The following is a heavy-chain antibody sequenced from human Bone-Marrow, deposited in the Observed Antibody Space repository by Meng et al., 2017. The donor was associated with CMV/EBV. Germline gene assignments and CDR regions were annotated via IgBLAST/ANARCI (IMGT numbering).Heavy chain of an antibody. CDR1: GVSISSSTYY. Sequence: SETLSLTCTVSGVSISSSTYYWDWIRQPPGKGLEYIGSIYYSGSTYYNPSLKSRVTISVDTSKNQFSLKLSSVTAADTAVYYCARSPHYYYDSSTNWFDPWGQGTLVTVSS. CDR3: ARSPHYYYDSSTNWFDP. J-gene: IGHJ5*02. V-gene: IGHV4-39*07. D-gene: IGHD3-22*01. CDR2: IYYSGST.